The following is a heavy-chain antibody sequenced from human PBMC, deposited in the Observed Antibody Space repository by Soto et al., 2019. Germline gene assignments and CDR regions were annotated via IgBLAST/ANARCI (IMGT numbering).Heavy chain of an antibody. V-gene: IGHV1-69*13. J-gene: IGHJ6*02. Sequence: SVKVSCTASGGTFSSYAISWVRQAPRQGLEWMGGIIPIFGTADYAKKFQRRVTITADASTSTAYMELSSLRSEDTAVYYCAGSDRSSGSYSSMGYLGQGATVTVSS. CDR3: AGSDRSSGSYSSMGY. CDR1: GGTFSSYA. D-gene: IGHD1-26*01. CDR2: IIPIFGTA.